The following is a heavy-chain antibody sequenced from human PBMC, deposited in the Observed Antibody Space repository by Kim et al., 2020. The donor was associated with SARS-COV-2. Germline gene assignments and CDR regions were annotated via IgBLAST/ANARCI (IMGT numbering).Heavy chain of an antibody. CDR3: ARRSAYYV. Sequence: GGSLRLSCAASGFTFSSYAMSWVRQAPGKGLEWVSSISGSGGSRYYADSVKGRFTISRDNSKNTLYLQMNSLRAEDTALYYCARRSAYYVWGQGTLVTVSS. J-gene: IGHJ4*02. V-gene: IGHV3-23*01. D-gene: IGHD3-22*01. CDR1: GFTFSSYA. CDR2: ISGSGGSR.